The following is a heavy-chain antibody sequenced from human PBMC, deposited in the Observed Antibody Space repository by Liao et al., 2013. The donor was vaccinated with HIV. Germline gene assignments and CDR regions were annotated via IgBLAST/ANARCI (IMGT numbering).Heavy chain of an antibody. V-gene: IGHV4-30-4*08. CDR1: GGSISSGDHY. CDR3: ARDKYSDSSGYYPSDNDAFDI. CDR2: VFYSGST. J-gene: IGHJ3*02. D-gene: IGHD3-22*01. Sequence: QVRLEQWGAGLVKPSQTLSLTCAVSGGSISSGDHYWSWIRQSPGKGLEWVGFVFYSGSTYYNPSLKSRVTISVDTSRNQFSLKLSSVTAADTAVYYCARDKYSDSSGYYPSDNDAFDIWGQGTMVTVSS.